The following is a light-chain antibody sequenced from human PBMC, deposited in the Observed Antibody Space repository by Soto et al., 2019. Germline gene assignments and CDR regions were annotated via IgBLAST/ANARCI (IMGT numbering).Light chain of an antibody. J-gene: IGKJ3*01. CDR2: GAS. CDR1: QSITSTY. V-gene: IGKV3-20*01. CDR3: QQYSSSPPVT. Sequence: DIVLTQSPGTLSLSPGERATLSCRASQSITSTYLAWYQQKPGQAPRLLIYGASSRASGIPDRFSGSGSGTDFTLTISRLEPEDFAVYYCQQYSSSPPVTFGPGTKVEIK.